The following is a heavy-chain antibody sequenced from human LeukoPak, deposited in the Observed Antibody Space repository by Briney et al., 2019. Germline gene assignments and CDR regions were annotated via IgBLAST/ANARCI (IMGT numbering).Heavy chain of an antibody. Sequence: GGSLRLSCAASGFTFSSFWMSWVRQAPGKGLEWVANIKEDGSEKNYMDSVKGRFTISRDNAKKLVYLQMNSLRAEDTAAYYCARGGKSAFYYGKDVWGQGTTVTVSS. CDR2: IKEDGSEK. V-gene: IGHV3-7*02. CDR1: GFTFSSFW. CDR3: ARGGKSAFYYGKDV. D-gene: IGHD4-23*01. J-gene: IGHJ6*02.